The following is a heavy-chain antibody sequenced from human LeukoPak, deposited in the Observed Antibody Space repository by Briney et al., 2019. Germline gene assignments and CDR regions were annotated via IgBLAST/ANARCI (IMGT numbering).Heavy chain of an antibody. CDR3: ARDLGDIVVVVAASNAFDI. D-gene: IGHD2-15*01. CDR1: GFTFSSYW. V-gene: IGHV3-74*01. J-gene: IGHJ3*02. CDR2: INSDGSST. Sequence: GGSLRLSCAGSGFTFSSYWMQWVRQAPGKGLVWVSRINSDGSSTSYADSVKGRFTISRDNAKNTLYLQMNSLRAEDTAVYYRARDLGDIVVVVAASNAFDIWGQGTMVTVSS.